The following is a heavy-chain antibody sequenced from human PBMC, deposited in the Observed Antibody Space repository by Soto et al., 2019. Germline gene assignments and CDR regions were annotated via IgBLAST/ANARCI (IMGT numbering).Heavy chain of an antibody. CDR1: GFSLSNARMG. D-gene: IGHD5-12*01. CDR3: ARIRYSGYDWRGVAVAGFDY. V-gene: IGHV2-26*01. CDR2: IFSNDEK. Sequence: SGPTLVNPTETLTLTCTVSGFSLSNARMGVSWIRQPPGKALEWLAHIFSNDEKSYSTSLKSRLTISKDTSKSQVVLTMTNMDPVDTATYYCARIRYSGYDWRGVAVAGFDYWGQGTLVTVSS. J-gene: IGHJ4*02.